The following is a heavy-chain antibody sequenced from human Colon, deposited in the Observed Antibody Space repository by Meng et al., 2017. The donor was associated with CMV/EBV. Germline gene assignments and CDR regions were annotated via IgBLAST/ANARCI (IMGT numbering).Heavy chain of an antibody. J-gene: IGHJ4*02. D-gene: IGHD2-2*01. CDR2: INPSGNT. Sequence: QVQLQESGPGLVKPSGTLSLTFSVSGDSISNSKWWTWVRQSPGKGLEWIGEINPSGNTAYNPSLKSRVTISLDKSKNQFSVMLSFVTAADTAVYYCTGRKVRSTGGQMEWGQGTLVTVSS. V-gene: IGHV4-4*02. CDR1: GDSISNSKW. CDR3: TGRKVRSTGGQME.